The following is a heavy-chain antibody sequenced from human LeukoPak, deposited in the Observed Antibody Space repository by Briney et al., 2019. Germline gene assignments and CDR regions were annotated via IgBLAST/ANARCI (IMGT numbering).Heavy chain of an antibody. D-gene: IGHD5-18*01. Sequence: PGGSLRLSCAAPGFTFSSYGMHWVRQAPGKGLEWVAVISYDGSNKYYADSVKGRFTISRDNSKNTLYLQMNSLRAEDTAVYYCAVHSYGRQLGFDYWGQGTLVTVSS. CDR1: GFTFSSYG. CDR2: ISYDGSNK. V-gene: IGHV3-30*03. J-gene: IGHJ4*02. CDR3: AVHSYGRQLGFDY.